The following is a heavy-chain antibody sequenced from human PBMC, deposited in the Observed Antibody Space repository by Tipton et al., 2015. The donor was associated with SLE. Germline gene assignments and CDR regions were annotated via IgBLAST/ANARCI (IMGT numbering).Heavy chain of an antibody. CDR2: IRGSGGST. CDR1: GVIFSTLA. CDR3: AKDGTLPGF. D-gene: IGHD1/OR15-1a*01. Sequence: SGVIFSTLAMSWVRQAPGKGLEWVSGIRGSGGSTYYADSVKGRFTISRDNSKNTLYLQMNSLRAEDTAVYYCAKDGTLPGFGGQGTLVTVSS. J-gene: IGHJ4*02. V-gene: IGHV3-23*01.